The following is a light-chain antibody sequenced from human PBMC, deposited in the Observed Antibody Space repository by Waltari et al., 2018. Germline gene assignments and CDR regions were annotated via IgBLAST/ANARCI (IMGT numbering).Light chain of an antibody. CDR1: DLAFKN. V-gene: IGLV3-21*02. CDR3: QVWDHGSDGGV. J-gene: IGLJ3*02. CDR2: DDT. Sequence: SYVLTQPPSVSVAPGQTAKLTCGGSDLAFKNVHWYQQKPGQAPVLVGYDDTDRPSGIPERFSGSNSRNTATLTISRVEAGDEADYYCQVWDHGSDGGVFGGGTELIV.